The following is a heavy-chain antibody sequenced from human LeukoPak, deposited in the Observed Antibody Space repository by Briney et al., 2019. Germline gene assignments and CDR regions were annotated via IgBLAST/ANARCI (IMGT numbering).Heavy chain of an antibody. Sequence: SETLSLTCTVSGGSISSYYWSWIRQPPGKGLEWIGYIYYSGSTNYNPSLKSRVTISVDTSKNQFSLKLSSVTAADTAVYYCARQCVAAASGAFDIWGQGTMVTVSS. V-gene: IGHV4-59*08. CDR2: IYYSGST. J-gene: IGHJ3*02. CDR3: ARQCVAAASGAFDI. D-gene: IGHD6-13*01. CDR1: GGSISSYY.